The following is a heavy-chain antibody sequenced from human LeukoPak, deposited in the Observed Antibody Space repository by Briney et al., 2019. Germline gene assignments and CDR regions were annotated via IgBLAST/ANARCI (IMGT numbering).Heavy chain of an antibody. V-gene: IGHV3-23*01. J-gene: IGHJ4*02. CDR1: GFTFSSYA. D-gene: IGHD3-10*01. CDR3: ARTIMIRGGNDY. CDR2: ISGSGGST. Sequence: PGGSLRLSCAASGFTFSSYAMSWVRQAPGKGLEWVSAISGSGGSTYYADSVKGRFTISRDNSKNTLYLQMNSLRAEDTAVYYCARTIMIRGGNDYWGQGTLVTVSS.